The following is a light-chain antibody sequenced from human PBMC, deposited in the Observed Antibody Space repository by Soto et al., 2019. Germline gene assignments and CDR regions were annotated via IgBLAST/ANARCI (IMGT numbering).Light chain of an antibody. Sequence: QSALTQPASVSGSPGQSITISCTATSSDVGGSDYVSWYQQHPGKAPKLIIYEVTNRPSGVSNRFSGSKSGNTASLTISGLQAEDEADFYCSSYTSNNTPIFGGGTKLTVL. V-gene: IGLV2-14*01. CDR3: SSYTSNNTPI. CDR2: EVT. J-gene: IGLJ2*01. CDR1: SSDVGGSDY.